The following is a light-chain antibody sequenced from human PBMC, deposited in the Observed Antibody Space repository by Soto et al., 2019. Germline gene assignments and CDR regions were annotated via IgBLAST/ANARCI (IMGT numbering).Light chain of an antibody. Sequence: DIQMTQSPSTLSASVGDRVTITCRASQSISSRLAWYQQKPGKAPKLLIYKASSLRSGVPSRFSGSGSGTEFTLTISSLQPDDFATYYCQQYNSYSYTFGQGTKLEIK. J-gene: IGKJ2*01. CDR3: QQYNSYSYT. V-gene: IGKV1-5*03. CDR2: KAS. CDR1: QSISSR.